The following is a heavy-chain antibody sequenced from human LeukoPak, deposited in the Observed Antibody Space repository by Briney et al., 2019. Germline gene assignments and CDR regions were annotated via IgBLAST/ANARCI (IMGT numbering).Heavy chain of an antibody. D-gene: IGHD3-10*01. CDR1: GYTFTSYY. V-gene: IGHV1-46*01. Sequence: ASVKVSCKASGYTFTSYYMHWVRQAPGQGLEWMGIINPSGGSTSYAQKFQGRVTMTRDTSTSTVYMELSSLRSEDTAVYYCARAAYKHYSGSYYSIDYWGQGTLVTVSS. J-gene: IGHJ4*02. CDR3: ARAAYKHYSGSYYSIDY. CDR2: INPSGGST.